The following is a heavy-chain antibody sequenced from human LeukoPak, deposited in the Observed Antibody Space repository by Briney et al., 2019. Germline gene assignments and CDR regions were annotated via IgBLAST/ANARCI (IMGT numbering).Heavy chain of an antibody. D-gene: IGHD4-17*01. Sequence: GGSLRLSCAASGFTLSSYWMHWVRQAPGKGLEWVGRIKSKTDGGTTDYAAPVKGRFTISRDDSKNTLYLQMNSLKTEDTAVYYCTTYYGDYEGGFDYWGQGTLVTVSS. J-gene: IGHJ4*02. CDR3: TTYYGDYEGGFDY. V-gene: IGHV3-15*01. CDR2: IKSKTDGGTT. CDR1: GFTLSSYW.